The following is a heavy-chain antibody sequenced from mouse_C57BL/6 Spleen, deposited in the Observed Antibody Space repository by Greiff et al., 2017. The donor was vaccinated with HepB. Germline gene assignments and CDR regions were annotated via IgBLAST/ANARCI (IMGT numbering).Heavy chain of an antibody. CDR2: IDPSDSYT. Sequence: VQLQQPGAELVKPGASVKLSCKASGYTFTSYWMQWVKQRPGQGLEWIGEIDPSDSYTNYNQKFKGKATLTVDTSSSTAFMQLSSLTSEDSAVYYCARYHPLDYWGQGTTLTVSS. CDR1: GYTFTSYW. CDR3: ARYHPLDY. J-gene: IGHJ2*01. V-gene: IGHV1-50*01.